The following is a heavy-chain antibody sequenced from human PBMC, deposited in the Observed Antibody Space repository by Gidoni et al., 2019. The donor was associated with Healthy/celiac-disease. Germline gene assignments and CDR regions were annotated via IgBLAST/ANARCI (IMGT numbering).Heavy chain of an antibody. CDR1: GYTFTGYY. CDR2: INPNSGGT. V-gene: IGHV1-2*02. CDR3: ARVRTTINWFDP. J-gene: IGHJ5*02. D-gene: IGHD3-3*01. Sequence: QVQLVQLGAEEKKPGASVQVSCKASGYTFTGYYMHWVRQAPGQGLEWMGWINPNSGGTNYAQKYQGRVTMTRDTSISTAYMELSRLRSDDTAVYYCARVRTTINWFDPWGQGTLVTVSS.